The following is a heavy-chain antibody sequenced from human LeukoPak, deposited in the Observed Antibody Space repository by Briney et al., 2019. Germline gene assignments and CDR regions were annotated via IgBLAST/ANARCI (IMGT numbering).Heavy chain of an antibody. CDR3: ARGGFLEWLYGMDV. Sequence: GGSLRLSCAASGFTVSSNYMSWVRQAPGKGVEWVSVIYSGGSTYYADSVKGRFTISRDNSKNTLYLQMNSLRAEDTAVYYCARGGFLEWLYGMDVWGQGTTVTVSS. D-gene: IGHD3-3*01. V-gene: IGHV3-66*02. J-gene: IGHJ6*02. CDR1: GFTVSSNY. CDR2: IYSGGST.